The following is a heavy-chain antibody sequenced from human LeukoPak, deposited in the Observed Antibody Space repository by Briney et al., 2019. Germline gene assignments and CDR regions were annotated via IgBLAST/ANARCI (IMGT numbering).Heavy chain of an antibody. CDR1: SASINSSPYF. J-gene: IGHJ6*03. Sequence: SETLSLTCTVPSASINSSPYFWAWIRQSPGKGLEWIGTISYSGTTYYNPSLKSRVTMSVDTSKNQFSLKLSSVTAADTAMYYCAREVADYGGYYYYHYMDVWGKGTTVTISS. CDR2: ISYSGTT. V-gene: IGHV4-39*07. CDR3: AREVADYGGYYYYHYMDV. D-gene: IGHD4-23*01.